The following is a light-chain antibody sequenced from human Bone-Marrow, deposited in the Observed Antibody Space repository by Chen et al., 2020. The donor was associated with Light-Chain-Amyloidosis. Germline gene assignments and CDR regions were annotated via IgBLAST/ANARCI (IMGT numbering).Light chain of an antibody. CDR2: EVN. J-gene: IGLJ3*02. CDR3: CSYAGSSTLV. V-gene: IGLV2-23*02. CDR1: SSDVGSYNL. Sequence: QSALTQPASVSGSPGLSITISCTGTSSDVGSYNLFAWYQQHPGKAPKFMIYEVNKRPSGVSNRFSGSKSGNTASLTISGLQAEDEADYYCCSYAGSSTLVFGGGTKVTVL.